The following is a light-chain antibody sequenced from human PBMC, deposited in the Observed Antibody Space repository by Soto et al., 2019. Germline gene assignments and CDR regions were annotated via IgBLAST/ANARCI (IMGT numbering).Light chain of an antibody. Sequence: QPVLTQPASVSGSPGQSITISCTGTSSDVGGYNYVSWYQQHPGKAPKLMIYDVTNRPSGVSNRFSGSKSGNTASLTISGLQAEDEADYYCSSYTGSNTLEVFGTGTKLTVL. J-gene: IGLJ1*01. CDR2: DVT. V-gene: IGLV2-14*03. CDR1: SSDVGGYNY. CDR3: SSYTGSNTLEV.